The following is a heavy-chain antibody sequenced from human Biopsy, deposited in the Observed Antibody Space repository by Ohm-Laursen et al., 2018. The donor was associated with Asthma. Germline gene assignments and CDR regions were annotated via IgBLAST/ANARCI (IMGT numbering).Heavy chain of an antibody. V-gene: IGHV3-48*02. Sequence: SLRLSCAASGFTFSSYGMHWVRQAPGKGLEWVSYISSSSSTIYYADSVKGRFTISRDNAKNSLYLQMNSLRDEDTAVYYCARDYGGNSGYYYGMDVWGQGTTVTASS. CDR3: ARDYGGNSGYYYGMDV. CDR2: ISSSSSTI. J-gene: IGHJ6*02. CDR1: GFTFSSYG. D-gene: IGHD4-23*01.